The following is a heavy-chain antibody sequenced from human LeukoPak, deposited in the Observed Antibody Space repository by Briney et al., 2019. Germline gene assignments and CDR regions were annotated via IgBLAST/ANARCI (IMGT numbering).Heavy chain of an antibody. CDR3: ARAGYDILTGHFDPWLFWD. J-gene: IGHJ4*02. CDR1: GFTFSNSW. V-gene: IGHV3-7*01. Sequence: GGSLRLSCAVSGFTFSNSWMSWVRQAPGKGLEWVANIKEDGSEKYYVDSVRGRCTISRDNAKNSLYLQMNSLRVEDTAVYYCARAGYDILTGHFDPWLFWDWGQGTLVTVSS. D-gene: IGHD3-9*01. CDR2: IKEDGSEK.